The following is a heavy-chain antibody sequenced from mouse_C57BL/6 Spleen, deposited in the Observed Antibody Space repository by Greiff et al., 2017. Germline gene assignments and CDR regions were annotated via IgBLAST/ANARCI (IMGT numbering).Heavy chain of an antibody. J-gene: IGHJ2*01. CDR3: ARSIWSFDY. D-gene: IGHD1-1*02. CDR1: GYTFTDYY. Sequence: EVQLQQSGPELVKPGASVKISCKASGYTFTDYYMNWVKQSHGKSLEWIGDINPNNGGTSYNQKFKGKATLTVDKSSSTAYMELRSLTSEDSAVYYCARSIWSFDYWGQGTTLTVSS. V-gene: IGHV1-26*01. CDR2: INPNNGGT.